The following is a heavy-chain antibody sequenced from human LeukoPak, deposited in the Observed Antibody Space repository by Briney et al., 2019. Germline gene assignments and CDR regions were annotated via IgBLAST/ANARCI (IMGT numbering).Heavy chain of an antibody. CDR3: ARDIYYGSGNFDY. CDR2: ISSSGSTI. J-gene: IGHJ4*02. V-gene: IGHV3-48*03. CDR1: GFTFSSYE. Sequence: GGSLRLSCAASGFTFSSYEMNWVRQAPGKGLEWVSYISSSGSTIYYADSVKGRFTIPRDNAKNSLYLQMNSLRAEDTAVYYCARDIYYGSGNFDYWGQGTLVTVSS. D-gene: IGHD3-10*01.